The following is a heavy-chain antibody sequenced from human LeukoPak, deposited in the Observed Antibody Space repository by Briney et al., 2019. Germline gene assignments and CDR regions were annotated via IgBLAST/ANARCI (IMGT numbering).Heavy chain of an antibody. Sequence: SETLSLTCTVSGGSMSSYYWSWIRQPPGKGLEWIGYIYYSGTTNYNPSLKSRVAISVDTSKNQFSLKLRSVTAADTAVYYCARGVYIAAAQYGYWGQGTLVTVSS. D-gene: IGHD6-13*01. J-gene: IGHJ4*02. V-gene: IGHV4-59*01. CDR3: ARGVYIAAAQYGY. CDR1: GGSMSSYY. CDR2: IYYSGTT.